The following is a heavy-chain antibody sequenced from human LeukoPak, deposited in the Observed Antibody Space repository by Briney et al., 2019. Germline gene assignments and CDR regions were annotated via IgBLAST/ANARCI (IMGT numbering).Heavy chain of an antibody. V-gene: IGHV3-53*01. J-gene: IGHJ6*02. Sequence: GGSLRLSCASSGFTVTSNYMSWVRQAPGKGLEWVSVVYRDGSTSYADSVKGRFTISRDNAKNSLYLQMNSLTADDTAVYYCARGTTVTTGGDYYYGMDVWGQGTTVTVSS. D-gene: IGHD4-17*01. CDR3: ARGTTVTTGGDYYYGMDV. CDR1: GFTVTSNY. CDR2: VYRDGST.